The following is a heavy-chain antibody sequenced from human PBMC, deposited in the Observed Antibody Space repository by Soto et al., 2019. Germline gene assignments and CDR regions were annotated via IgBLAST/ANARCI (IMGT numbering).Heavy chain of an antibody. CDR2: IDPSDSYT. J-gene: IGHJ5*02. Sequence: VQLVQSGAEVKKPGASVKVSCKASGYTFTSYWISWVRQMPGKGLEWMGRIDPSDSYTNYSPSFQGHVTISADKSISTAYLQWSSLKASDTAMYYCARQVGVPPYNWFDPWGQGTLVTVSS. D-gene: IGHD2-15*01. V-gene: IGHV5-10-1*01. CDR3: ARQVGVPPYNWFDP. CDR1: GYTFTSYW.